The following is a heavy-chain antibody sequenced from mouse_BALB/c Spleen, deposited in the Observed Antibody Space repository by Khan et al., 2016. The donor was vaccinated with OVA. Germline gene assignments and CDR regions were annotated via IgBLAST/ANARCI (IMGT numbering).Heavy chain of an antibody. CDR2: ISNSGRT. V-gene: IGHV3-2*02. CDR3: ARSVTITTVVATDFDY. J-gene: IGHJ2*01. CDR1: GYSITSDYA. D-gene: IGHD1-1*01. Sequence: EVQLQESGPGLVKPSQSLSLTCTVTGYSITSDYAWNWIRQFPGNKLEWVGYISNSGRTSYNPSLKSRSSITRDTTKNQFFMQLSSVTTEYPATYYCARSVTITTVVATDFDYWGQGTTLTVSS.